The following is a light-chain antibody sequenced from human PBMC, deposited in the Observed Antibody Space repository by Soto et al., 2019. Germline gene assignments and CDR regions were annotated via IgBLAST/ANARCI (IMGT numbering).Light chain of an antibody. Sequence: IVLTQSPDTLSLSPGQRATLSCRASQSVSRRYLAWYQQKPGQAPILLIYDVSERASDIPDRFSGSGSGTDFTLTINRLVPEDVAVYYCQSQGSFGVGTQVE. CDR3: QSQGS. V-gene: IGKV3-20*01. J-gene: IGKJ4*01. CDR2: DVS. CDR1: QSVSRRY.